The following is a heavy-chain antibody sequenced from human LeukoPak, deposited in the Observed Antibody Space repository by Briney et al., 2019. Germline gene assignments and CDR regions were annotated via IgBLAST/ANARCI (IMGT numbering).Heavy chain of an antibody. Sequence: GESLKISCKGSGRSFTNSWIAWVRQKPGKGLEWMGIIYPGDSDTRYSPSFEGQVTISADKSISTAYLQWSSLKASDTAMYYCARRYCSSSSCYAYFDYWGQGTLVTVSS. CDR3: ARRYCSSSSCYAYFDY. V-gene: IGHV5-51*01. CDR2: IYPGDSDT. CDR1: GRSFTNSW. D-gene: IGHD2-2*01. J-gene: IGHJ4*02.